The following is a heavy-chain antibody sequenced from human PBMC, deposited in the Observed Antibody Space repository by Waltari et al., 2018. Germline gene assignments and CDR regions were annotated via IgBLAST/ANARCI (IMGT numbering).Heavy chain of an antibody. CDR3: ARDKAGTTIDY. Sequence: QVQLQQWGAGLLKPSETLSLTCAVYGGSFSGYYWSWIRQPPGKGLEWIGEINHSGSTNYNPSLKSRVTISVDTSKNQFSLKLSSVTAADTAVYYCARDKAGTTIDYWGQGTLVTVSS. CDR1: GGSFSGYY. V-gene: IGHV4-34*01. D-gene: IGHD1-7*01. CDR2: INHSGST. J-gene: IGHJ4*02.